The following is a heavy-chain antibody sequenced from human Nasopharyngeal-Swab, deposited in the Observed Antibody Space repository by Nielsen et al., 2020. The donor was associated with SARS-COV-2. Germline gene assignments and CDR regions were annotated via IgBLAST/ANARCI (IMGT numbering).Heavy chain of an antibody. D-gene: IGHD3-3*01. CDR3: ATTTVFGVVPANWFDP. V-gene: IGHV1-24*01. CDR2: FDPEDGET. CDR1: GYTTTELS. Sequence: ASVKVSCKVSGYTTTELSMHWVRHAAAKGREWMGGFDPEDGETIYAQKFQGRVTMTEDKSTDTAYMELSSLSSEDTAVYYCATTTVFGVVPANWFDPWGQGTLVTVS. J-gene: IGHJ5*02.